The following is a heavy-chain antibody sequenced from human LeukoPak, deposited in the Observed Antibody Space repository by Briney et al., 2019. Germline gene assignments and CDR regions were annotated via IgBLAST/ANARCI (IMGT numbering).Heavy chain of an antibody. CDR3: ARGARGSGWRVFDI. D-gene: IGHD6-19*01. V-gene: IGHV3-30*04. CDR1: EFTFNSYA. J-gene: IGHJ3*02. Sequence: GGSLRLSCAASEFTFNSYAMHWVRQPPGKGLEWVAVMSYDGSNEYYADSVKGRFTISRDNSKNTLYLQMNSLRAEDTAVYYCARGARGSGWRVFDIWGQGTMVTVSS. CDR2: MSYDGSNE.